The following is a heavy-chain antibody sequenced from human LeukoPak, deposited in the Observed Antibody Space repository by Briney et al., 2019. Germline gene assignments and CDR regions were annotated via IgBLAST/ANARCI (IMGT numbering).Heavy chain of an antibody. CDR2: INPSGGST. CDR3: ARVGRIVGAFYYFDY. D-gene: IGHD1-26*01. V-gene: IGHV1-46*01. J-gene: IGHJ4*02. CDR1: GGTFSSYA. Sequence: GASAKVSCKASGGTFSSYAISWVRQAPGQGLEWMGIINPSGGSTSYAQKFQGRVTMTRDTSTSTVYMELSSLRSEDTAVYYCARVGRIVGAFYYFDYWGQGTLVTLSS.